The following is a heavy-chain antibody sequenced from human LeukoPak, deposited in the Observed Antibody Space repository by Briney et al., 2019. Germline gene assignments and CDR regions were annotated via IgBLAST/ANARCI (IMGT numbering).Heavy chain of an antibody. D-gene: IGHD3-10*01. CDR1: GGTFSSYA. CDR3: ARDLDSFGELSPNN. CDR2: IIPIFGTA. Sequence: SVKVSCKASGGTFSSYAISWVRQAPGQGLEWMGGIIPIFGTANYAQKFQGRVTITADESTSTAYMELSSLRSEDTVVYYCARDLDSFGELSPNNWGQGTLVTVSS. V-gene: IGHV1-69*13. J-gene: IGHJ4*02.